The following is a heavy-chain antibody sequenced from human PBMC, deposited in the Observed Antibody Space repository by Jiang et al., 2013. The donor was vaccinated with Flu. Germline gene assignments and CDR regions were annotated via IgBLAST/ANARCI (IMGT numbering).Heavy chain of an antibody. J-gene: IGHJ3*02. Sequence: CAASGFAFSSYEMNWVRQAPGKGLEWVAYISSSGTTIYYADSMKGRFTISRDNAKNSLFLQMSGLRAEDTALYYCARDQGPLVYCGGDCNPPLDAFDIWGQGTMVTVSS. CDR1: GFAFSSYE. V-gene: IGHV3-48*03. D-gene: IGHD2-21*02. CDR2: ISSSGTTI. CDR3: ARDQGPLVYCGGDCNPPLDAFDI.